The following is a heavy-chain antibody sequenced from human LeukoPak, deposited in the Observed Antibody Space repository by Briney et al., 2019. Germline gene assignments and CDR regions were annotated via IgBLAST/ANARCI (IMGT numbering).Heavy chain of an antibody. CDR1: GFTFSSYA. V-gene: IGHV3-23*01. J-gene: IGHJ4*02. D-gene: IGHD3-9*01. CDR2: ISGSGGST. CDR3: AKGFNYDILTGYYPFDY. Sequence: GGSLRLSCAASGFTFSSYAMSWVRQAPGKGLEWVSAISGSGGSTYYADSVKGRFTISRDNSKNTLYLQMNSLRAEDTAVYYCAKGFNYDILTGYYPFDYWGQGTLVTVSS.